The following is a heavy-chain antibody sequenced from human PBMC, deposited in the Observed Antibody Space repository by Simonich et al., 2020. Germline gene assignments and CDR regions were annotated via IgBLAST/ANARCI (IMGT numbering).Heavy chain of an antibody. CDR2: TYYRGTT. D-gene: IGHD6-13*01. CDR1: GGSISSSSYY. CDR3: ARHAGFAFDI. J-gene: IGHJ3*02. Sequence: QLQLQESGPGRVKPSETLSLTCTVSGGSISSSSYYWGWIRQPPEKGLEWIGSTYYRGTTYYNPSLKSRVTISVDTSKNQFSLKLSSVTAADTAVYYCARHAGFAFDIWGQGTMVTVSS. V-gene: IGHV4-39*01.